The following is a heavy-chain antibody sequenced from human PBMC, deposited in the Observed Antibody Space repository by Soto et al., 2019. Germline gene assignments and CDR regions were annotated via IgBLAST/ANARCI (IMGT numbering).Heavy chain of an antibody. D-gene: IGHD1-26*01. V-gene: IGHV4-30-2*01. Sequence: PSETLSLTWAVSGGSISSGGYSWSWIRQPPGKGLEWIGYIYHSGSTYYNPSLKSRVTISVDRSKNQFSLKLSSVTAADTAVYYCARVGDTGFDYWGQGTLVTVS. CDR3: ARVGDTGFDY. CDR2: IYHSGST. J-gene: IGHJ4*02. CDR1: GGSISSGGYS.